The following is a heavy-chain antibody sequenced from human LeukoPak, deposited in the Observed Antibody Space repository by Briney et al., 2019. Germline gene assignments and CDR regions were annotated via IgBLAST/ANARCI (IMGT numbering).Heavy chain of an antibody. CDR3: ARQDYYDSSGYGDFDY. J-gene: IGHJ4*02. CDR2: IYPGDSDT. CDR1: GYSFTSYW. Sequence: ASVKISCKGSGYSFTSYWIGWVRQMPGKGLEWMGIIYPGDSDTRYSPSFQGQVTISADKSISTAYLQWGSLKASDTAMYYCARQDYYDSSGYGDFDYWGQGTLVTVSS. V-gene: IGHV5-51*01. D-gene: IGHD3-22*01.